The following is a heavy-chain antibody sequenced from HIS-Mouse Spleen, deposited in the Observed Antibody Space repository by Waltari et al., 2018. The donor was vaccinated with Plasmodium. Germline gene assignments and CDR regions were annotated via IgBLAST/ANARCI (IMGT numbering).Heavy chain of an antibody. CDR3: ARLRYSYGYFDY. CDR2: SYYSGST. CDR1: GGSISSYY. J-gene: IGHJ4*02. Sequence: QVQLQESGPGLVKPSETLSLTCTVSGGSISSYYWSWIRQPPGKGLEWIGYSYYSGSTHHNPSLKSRVTISVDTSKNQFSLKLSSVTAADTAVYYCARLRYSYGYFDYWGQGTLVTVSS. D-gene: IGHD5-18*01. V-gene: IGHV4-59*08.